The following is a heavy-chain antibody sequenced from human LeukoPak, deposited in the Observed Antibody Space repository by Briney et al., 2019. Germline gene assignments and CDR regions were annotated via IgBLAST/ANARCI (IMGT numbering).Heavy chain of an antibody. CDR1: GFTFSDYY. CDR2: ISSSGSTI. CDR3: ARDRHWTNDWVFDS. V-gene: IGHV3-11*01. J-gene: IGHJ4*02. D-gene: IGHD1/OR15-1a*01. Sequence: PGGSLRLSCAASGFTFSDYYMSWIRQAPGKGLEWVSYISSSGSTIYYADSVKGRFTVSRDNAKNSLYLQMNSLRAEDTAVYYCARDRHWTNDWVFDSWGQGTLVTVSS.